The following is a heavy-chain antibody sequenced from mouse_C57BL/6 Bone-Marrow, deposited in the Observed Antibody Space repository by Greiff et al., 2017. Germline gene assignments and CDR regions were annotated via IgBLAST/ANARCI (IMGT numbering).Heavy chain of an antibody. J-gene: IGHJ4*01. Sequence: QVQLKQPGAELVKPGASVKLSCKASGYTFTSYWMQWVKQRPGQGLEWIGEIDPSDSDTNYNQKFKGKATLTVDTSSSTAYMQLSSLTSEDSAVYYCARSPFITTVVAQYYYAMDYWGQGTSVTVSS. CDR1: GYTFTSYW. V-gene: IGHV1-50*01. CDR2: IDPSDSDT. CDR3: ARSPFITTVVAQYYYAMDY. D-gene: IGHD1-1*01.